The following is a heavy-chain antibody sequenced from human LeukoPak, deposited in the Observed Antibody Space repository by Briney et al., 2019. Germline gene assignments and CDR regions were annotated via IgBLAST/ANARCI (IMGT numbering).Heavy chain of an antibody. Sequence: PSETLSLTCTVSGGSISSYYWSWIRQPPGKGLEWIGYIYDSGTTNYNPSLKSRVTISVDTSKNQFSLKLSSVTAADTAVYYCARVVPAARLPPDVWGQGTTVTVSS. D-gene: IGHD2-2*01. J-gene: IGHJ6*02. CDR2: IYDSGTT. V-gene: IGHV4-59*08. CDR1: GGSISSYY. CDR3: ARVVPAARLPPDV.